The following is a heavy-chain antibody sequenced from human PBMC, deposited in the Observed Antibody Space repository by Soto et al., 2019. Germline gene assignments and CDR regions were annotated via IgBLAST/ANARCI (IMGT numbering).Heavy chain of an antibody. V-gene: IGHV1-2*04. CDR1: GYTFTGYY. CDR2: INPNSGGT. J-gene: IGHJ3*02. Sequence: ASVKVSCKASGYTFTGYYMHWVRQAPGQGLEWMGWINPNSGGTNYAQKFQGWVTMTRDTSISTAYMELSRLRSDDTAVYYCARGREYSSSFVAFDIWGQGTMVTVS. D-gene: IGHD6-6*01. CDR3: ARGREYSSSFVAFDI.